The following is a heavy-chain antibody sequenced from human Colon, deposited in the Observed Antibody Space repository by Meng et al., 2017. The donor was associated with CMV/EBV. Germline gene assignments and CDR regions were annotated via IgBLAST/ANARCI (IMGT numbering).Heavy chain of an antibody. J-gene: IGHJ4*02. CDR1: GFSFSSYD. CDR2: INDNGGDT. CDR3: EKEIGAVGKPRFDK. V-gene: IGHV3-23*01. D-gene: IGHD6-13*01. Sequence: AGFSFSSYDMSWVRQAPGKGIEWVGGINDNGGDTLYKDYVKGRLTISRDNSKKTLYLQMNSLRTEDVDVYYCEKEIGAVGKPRFDKWGQGTLVTVSS.